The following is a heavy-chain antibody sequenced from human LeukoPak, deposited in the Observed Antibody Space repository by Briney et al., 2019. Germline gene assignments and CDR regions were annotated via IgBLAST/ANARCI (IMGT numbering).Heavy chain of an antibody. CDR1: GFTFSSYA. CDR3: AKVTFGGVIGS. D-gene: IGHD3-16*01. V-gene: IGHV3-23*01. J-gene: IGHJ5*01. Sequence: GGSLRLSCAASGFTFSSYAMSWVRQAPGKGLEWVSAISGSGGSTYYADSVKGRFTISRDISKNTLYLQMNSLRAEDTAVYYCAKVTFGGVIGSWGQGTLVTVSS. CDR2: ISGSGGST.